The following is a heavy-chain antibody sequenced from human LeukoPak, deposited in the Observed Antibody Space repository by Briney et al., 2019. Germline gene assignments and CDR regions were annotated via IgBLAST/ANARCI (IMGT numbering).Heavy chain of an antibody. CDR1: GFTVSSNY. V-gene: IGHV3-53*01. D-gene: IGHD2-21*02. CDR2: IYSGGST. Sequence: PGGSLRLSCAASGFTVSSNYMSWVRQAPGKGLEWVSVIYSGGSTYYADSVKGRFTISRDNSKNTLYLQMNSLRAEDTAVYYCARGYCGGDCYFDYWGQGTLVTVSS. CDR3: ARGYCGGDCYFDY. J-gene: IGHJ4*02.